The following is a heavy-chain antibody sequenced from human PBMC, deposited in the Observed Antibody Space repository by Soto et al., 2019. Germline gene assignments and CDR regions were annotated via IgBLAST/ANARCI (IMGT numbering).Heavy chain of an antibody. V-gene: IGHV3-23*01. Sequence: QTGGSLRLSCAASGFTFSSYAMSWVRQAPGKGLEWVSAISGSGGSTYYADSVKGRFTISRDNSKNTLYLQMNSLRAEDTAAYYCAKDPWPIGSSSWYVNWFDPWGQGTLVTVSS. D-gene: IGHD6-13*01. CDR2: ISGSGGST. CDR1: GFTFSSYA. J-gene: IGHJ5*02. CDR3: AKDPWPIGSSSWYVNWFDP.